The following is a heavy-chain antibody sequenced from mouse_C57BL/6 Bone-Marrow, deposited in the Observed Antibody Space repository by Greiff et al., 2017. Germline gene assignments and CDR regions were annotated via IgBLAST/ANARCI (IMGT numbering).Heavy chain of an antibody. V-gene: IGHV14-4*01. CDR3: TTYDYPAWFAY. CDR1: GFNIKDDY. J-gene: IGHJ3*01. Sequence: EVKLVESGAELVRPGASVKLSCTASGFNIKDDYMHWVKQRPEQGLEWIGWIDPENGDTEYASKFQGKATITADTSSNTAYLQLSSLTSEDTAVYYCTTYDYPAWFAYWGQGTLVTVSA. CDR2: IDPENGDT. D-gene: IGHD2-4*01.